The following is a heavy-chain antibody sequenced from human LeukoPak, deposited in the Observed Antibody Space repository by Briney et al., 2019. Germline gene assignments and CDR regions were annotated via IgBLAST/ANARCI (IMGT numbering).Heavy chain of an antibody. CDR2: INHSGST. CDR1: GGSFSGYY. CDR3: ARGLHIVVVNAHYGMDV. V-gene: IGHV4-34*01. J-gene: IGHJ6*02. Sequence: SETLSLTCAVYGGSFSGYYWSWIRQPPGEGLEWIGEINHSGSTNYNPSLKSRVTISVDTSKNQFSLKLSSVTAADTAVYYCARGLHIVVVNAHYGMDVWGQGTTVTVSS. D-gene: IGHD2-21*01.